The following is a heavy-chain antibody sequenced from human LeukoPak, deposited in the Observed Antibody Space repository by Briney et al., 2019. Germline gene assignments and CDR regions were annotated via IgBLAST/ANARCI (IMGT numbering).Heavy chain of an antibody. CDR2: ISAYNGNT. D-gene: IGHD2-2*01. CDR3: ARDLAVPAARAWEWWFDP. V-gene: IGHV1-18*01. Sequence: ASVKVSCKASGYTFTSYGISWVRQAPGQGREWMGWISAYNGNTNYAQKPQGRGTMTTDTSTSTAYMELRSLRSDDTAVYYCARDLAVPAARAWEWWFDPWGQGTLVTVSS. CDR1: GYTFTSYG. J-gene: IGHJ5*02.